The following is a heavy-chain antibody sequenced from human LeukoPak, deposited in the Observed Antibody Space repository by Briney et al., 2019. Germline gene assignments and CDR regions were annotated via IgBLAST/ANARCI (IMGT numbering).Heavy chain of an antibody. J-gene: IGHJ6*02. V-gene: IGHV3-53*04. Sequence: GGSLRLSCAASGFTVSSNYMSWVRQAPGKGLEWVSVIYSGGSTYYADSVKGRFTISRHNSKNTLYLQMNSLRAEDTAVYYCVREARIKHYYDSSGYQYYYYYGMDVWGQGTTVTVSS. D-gene: IGHD3-22*01. CDR1: GFTVSSNY. CDR2: IYSGGST. CDR3: VREARIKHYYDSSGYQYYYYYGMDV.